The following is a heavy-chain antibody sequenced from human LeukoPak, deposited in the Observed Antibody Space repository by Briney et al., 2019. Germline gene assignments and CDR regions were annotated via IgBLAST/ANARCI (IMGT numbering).Heavy chain of an antibody. CDR1: GDSYSSPY. V-gene: IGHV4-59*11. CDR2: FFYTGGT. J-gene: IGHJ4*02. CDR3: ARGEAVPIIGPIAPFDY. Sequence: SETLSLTCTVSGDSYSSPYWSWIRQPPGKGLEWIGSFFYTGGTFYNPSLSSRVIISGDTSKKEFSLKLTSVTPADTAVYYCARGEAVPIIGPIAPFDYWGRGILVTVSS. D-gene: IGHD6-13*01.